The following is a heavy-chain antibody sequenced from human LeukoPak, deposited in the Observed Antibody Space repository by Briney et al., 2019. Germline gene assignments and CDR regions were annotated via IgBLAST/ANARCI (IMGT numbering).Heavy chain of an antibody. J-gene: IGHJ4*02. CDR3: ATAMLYGSGSYSLFEY. V-gene: IGHV1-24*01. Sequence: ASVRVSCKIGGYMLTEISMHWVRQAPGKGPEWTGGFDPETGSIIYAQKFLGRLTMTEDTSTDTAYMELSSLRSEDTAVYYCATAMLYGSGSYSLFEYWGQGTLVTVSS. CDR2: FDPETGSI. D-gene: IGHD3-10*01. CDR1: GYMLTEIS.